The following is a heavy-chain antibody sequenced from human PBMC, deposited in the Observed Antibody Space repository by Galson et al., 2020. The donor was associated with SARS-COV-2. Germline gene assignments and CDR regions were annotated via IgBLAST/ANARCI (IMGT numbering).Heavy chain of an antibody. CDR3: ASPRDYYGSGSYSVFDY. CDR2: ISYDGSNK. Sequence: GESLKISCAASGSTFSSYAMHWVRQAPGKGLEWVAVISYDGSNKYYADSVKGRFTISRDNSKNTLYLQMNSLRAEDTAVYYCASPRDYYGSGSYSVFDYWGQGTLVTVSS. V-gene: IGHV3-30*04. D-gene: IGHD3-10*01. J-gene: IGHJ4*02. CDR1: GSTFSSYA.